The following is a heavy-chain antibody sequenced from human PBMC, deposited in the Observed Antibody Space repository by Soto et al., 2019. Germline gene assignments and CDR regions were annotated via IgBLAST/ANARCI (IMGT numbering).Heavy chain of an antibody. J-gene: IGHJ6*02. D-gene: IGHD6-6*01. Sequence: SVKVSCKASGYTFTSYGISWVRQAPGQGLEWMGGIIPIFGTANYAQKFQGRVTITADESTSTAYMELSSLRSEDTAVYYCARDEYSSSSEFYYYYGMDVWGQGTTVTVSS. CDR1: GYTFTSYG. CDR2: IIPIFGTA. CDR3: ARDEYSSSSEFYYYYGMDV. V-gene: IGHV1-69*13.